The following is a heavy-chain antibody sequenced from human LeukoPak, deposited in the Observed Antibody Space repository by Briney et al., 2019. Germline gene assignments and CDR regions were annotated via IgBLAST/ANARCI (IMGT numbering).Heavy chain of an antibody. CDR1: GFTFSSYW. CDR2: INSDGSST. CDR3: ARGNLYGDYVDY. J-gene: IGHJ4*02. V-gene: IGHV3-74*01. Sequence: GGSLRLSCAASGFTFSSYWMHWVRQAPGKGLVWVSRINSDGSSTNYADSVKGRFTISRDNAKNTLYLQMNSLRAEDTAVYYCARGNLYGDYVDYWGQGTLVTVSS. D-gene: IGHD4-17*01.